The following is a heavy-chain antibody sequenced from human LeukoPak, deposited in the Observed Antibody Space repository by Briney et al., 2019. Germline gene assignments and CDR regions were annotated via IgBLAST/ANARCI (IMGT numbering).Heavy chain of an antibody. J-gene: IGHJ6*02. CDR1: GGTFSSYA. Sequence: SVKVSCKASGGTFSSYAISWVRQAPGQGLEWMGGIIPIFGTANYAQKFQGRVTITADESTSTAYMELSSLRSEDTAVYYCAREGIAAAAAEGEYYYGMDVWAKGPRSPSP. CDR3: AREGIAAAAAEGEYYYGMDV. D-gene: IGHD6-13*01. CDR2: IIPIFGTA. V-gene: IGHV1-69*01.